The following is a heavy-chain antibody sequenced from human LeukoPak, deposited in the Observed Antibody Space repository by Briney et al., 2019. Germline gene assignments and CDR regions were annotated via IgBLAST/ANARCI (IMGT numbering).Heavy chain of an antibody. CDR1: GYSFTSYW. D-gene: IGHD6-13*01. V-gene: IGHV5-51*01. CDR2: IYPGDSDT. CDR3: ARLYYSSSWYPGYFQH. Sequence: GESLKISCKGSGYSFTSYWIGWVRQMPGKGLEWMGIIYPGDSDTRYSPPFQGQVTISADKSISTAYLQWSSLKASDTAMYYCARLYYSSSWYPGYFQHWGQGTLVTVSS. J-gene: IGHJ1*01.